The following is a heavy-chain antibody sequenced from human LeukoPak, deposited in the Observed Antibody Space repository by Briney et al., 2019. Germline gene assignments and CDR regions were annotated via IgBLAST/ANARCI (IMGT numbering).Heavy chain of an antibody. Sequence: GESLKISCKGSGYSFTTYWIGWVRQMPGKGLEWMGIIYPGDSDTRYSPSFQGQVTISADKSISTAYLQWSSLKASDTATYYCARGEYCSSTRCYDFDYWGQGTLVTVSS. D-gene: IGHD2-2*01. CDR2: IYPGDSDT. V-gene: IGHV5-51*01. J-gene: IGHJ4*02. CDR3: ARGEYCSSTRCYDFDY. CDR1: GYSFTTYW.